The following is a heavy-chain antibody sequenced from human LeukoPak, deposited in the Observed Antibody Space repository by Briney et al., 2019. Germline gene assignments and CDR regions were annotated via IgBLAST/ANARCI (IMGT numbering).Heavy chain of an antibody. CDR3: AKDFTAAGDLEDWYFDL. Sequence: GGSLRLSCAASGFTFSDYYMSWIRQAPGKGLEWVSYISSSGSTIYYADSVKGRFTISRDNAKNSLYLQMNSLRAEDTALYYCAKDFTAAGDLEDWYFDLWGRGTLVTVSS. CDR2: ISSSGSTI. J-gene: IGHJ2*01. D-gene: IGHD6-13*01. V-gene: IGHV3-11*01. CDR1: GFTFSDYY.